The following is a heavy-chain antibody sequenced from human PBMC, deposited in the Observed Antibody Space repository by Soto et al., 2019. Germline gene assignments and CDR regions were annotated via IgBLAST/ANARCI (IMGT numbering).Heavy chain of an antibody. CDR1: GGSISSSSYY. J-gene: IGHJ6*03. Sequence: SETLSLTCTVSGGSISSSSYYWGWIRQPPGKGLEWIGYIYYSGSTNYNPSLKSRVTISVDTSKNQYSLKLSSVTAADTAVYYCARVKEYLLAATTRYYYYCMDVWGKGTTVTVSS. CDR3: ARVKEYLLAATTRYYYYCMDV. D-gene: IGHD2-15*01. V-gene: IGHV4-61*05. CDR2: IYYSGST.